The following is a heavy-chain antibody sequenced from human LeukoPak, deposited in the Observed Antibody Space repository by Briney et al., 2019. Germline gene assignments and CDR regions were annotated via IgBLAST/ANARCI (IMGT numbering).Heavy chain of an antibody. CDR1: GYSFTSYW. J-gene: IGHJ4*02. CDR2: IYPGDSDT. V-gene: IGHV5-51*01. Sequence: GESLKFSCKGSGYSFTSYWIGWVRQMPGKGLEWMGIIYPGDSDTRYSPSFQGQVTISADKSISTAYLQWSSLEASDTAMYYCARVGPVEMATPIIRGPFDYWGQGTLVTVSS. CDR3: ARVGPVEMATPIIRGPFDY. D-gene: IGHD5-24*01.